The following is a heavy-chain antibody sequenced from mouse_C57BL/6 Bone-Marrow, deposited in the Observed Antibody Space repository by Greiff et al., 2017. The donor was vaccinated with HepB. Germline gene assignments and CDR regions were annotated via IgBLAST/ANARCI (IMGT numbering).Heavy chain of an antibody. Sequence: EVKLVESGGDLVKPGGSLKLSCAASGFTFSSYGMSWVRQTPDKRLEWVATISSGGSYTYYPDSVKGRFTISRDNAKNTLYLQMSSLKSEDTAMYYCARLWDYGAMDYWGQGTSVTVSS. CDR1: GFTFSSYG. CDR2: ISSGGSYT. V-gene: IGHV5-6*01. J-gene: IGHJ4*01. CDR3: ARLWDYGAMDY. D-gene: IGHD1-1*02.